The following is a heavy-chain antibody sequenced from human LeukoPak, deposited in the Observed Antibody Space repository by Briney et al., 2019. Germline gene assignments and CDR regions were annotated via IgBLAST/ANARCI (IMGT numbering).Heavy chain of an antibody. J-gene: IGHJ4*02. CDR1: GYTFTSYD. V-gene: IGHV1-8*01. Sequence: ASVKVSCKASGYTFTSYDINWVRQATGQGLEWMGWMNPNSGNTGYAQKFQGRVTMTRNTSISTAYMELSSLRSEDTAVYYCVGEVDMTTVTGGDYWGQGTLVTVSS. D-gene: IGHD4-17*01. CDR3: VGEVDMTTVTGGDY. CDR2: MNPNSGNT.